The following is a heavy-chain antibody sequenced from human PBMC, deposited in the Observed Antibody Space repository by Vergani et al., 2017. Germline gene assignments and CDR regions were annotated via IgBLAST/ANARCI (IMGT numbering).Heavy chain of an antibody. Sequence: QVQLQESGPGLVKPSQTLSLTCTVSGGSISTGSHYWSWIRQPAGKGLEWIGRIYPSGSTNYNPSLENRVTISVDTSKSQFSLKLSSVTAADTAVYYCAREGEQLLSWYCFDYWGQGTLVTVSS. CDR2: IYPSGST. D-gene: IGHD2-2*01. CDR1: GGSISTGSHY. CDR3: AREGEQLLSWYCFDY. J-gene: IGHJ4*02. V-gene: IGHV4-61*02.